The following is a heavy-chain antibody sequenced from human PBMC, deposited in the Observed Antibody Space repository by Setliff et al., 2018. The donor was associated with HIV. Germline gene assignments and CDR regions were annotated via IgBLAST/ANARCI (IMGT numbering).Heavy chain of an antibody. Sequence: SETLSLTCTVSGGSISSGSHYWNWIRQPAGKGLEWIGQIYASGNTNYNPSLKSRVSMSVDTSRNQLSLELTSMTAADTGVYYCARVALSGYNNGWYVGFLDSWGQGTLVTVSS. J-gene: IGHJ4*02. CDR2: IYASGNT. V-gene: IGHV4-61*09. D-gene: IGHD6-19*01. CDR3: ARVALSGYNNGWYVGFLDS. CDR1: GGSISSGSHY.